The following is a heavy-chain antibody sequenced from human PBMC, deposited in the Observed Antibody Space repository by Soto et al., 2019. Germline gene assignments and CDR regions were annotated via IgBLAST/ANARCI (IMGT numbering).Heavy chain of an antibody. J-gene: IGHJ3*02. V-gene: IGHV1-2*04. CDR1: GYTFTGYY. CDR3: ARNYYDSSGFDAFDI. D-gene: IGHD3-22*01. Sequence: ASVKVSCKASGYTFTGYYMHWVRQAPGQGLEWMGWINPNSGGTNYAQKFQGWVTMTRDTSISTAYMELSRLRSDDTAVYYCARNYYDSSGFDAFDIWGQGTMVTVSS. CDR2: INPNSGGT.